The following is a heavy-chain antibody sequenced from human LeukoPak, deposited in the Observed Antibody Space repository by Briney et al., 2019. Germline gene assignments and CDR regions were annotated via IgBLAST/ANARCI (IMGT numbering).Heavy chain of an antibody. J-gene: IGHJ4*02. V-gene: IGHV3-7*01. CDR1: GFTFSSYW. D-gene: IGHD3-9*01. CDR2: IKQDGSEK. Sequence: GGSLRLSCAASGFTFSSYWMSWVRQAPGKGLEWVANIKQDGSEKYYVDSVKGRFTISRDNAKNSLYLQMNSLRAEDTAVYYCARIRYFDWLLYGGGFDYRGQGTLVTVSS. CDR3: ARIRYFDWLLYGGGFDY.